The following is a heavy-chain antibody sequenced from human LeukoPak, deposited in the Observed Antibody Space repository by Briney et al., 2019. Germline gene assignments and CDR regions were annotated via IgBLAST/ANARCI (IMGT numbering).Heavy chain of an antibody. V-gene: IGHV4-61*02. Sequence: SETLSLTCTVSGGSISSGSYYWSWIRQPAGKGLEWIGRIYTSGSTNYNPSLKSRVTISVDTSKNQFSLKLSSVTAADTAVYYCARAGEASGYYNGPYDYWGQGTLVTVSS. CDR3: ARAGEASGYYNGPYDY. CDR1: GGSISSGSYY. J-gene: IGHJ4*02. CDR2: IYTSGST. D-gene: IGHD3-9*01.